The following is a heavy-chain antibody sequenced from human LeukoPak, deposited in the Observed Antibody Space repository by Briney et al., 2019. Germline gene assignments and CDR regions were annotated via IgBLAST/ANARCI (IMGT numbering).Heavy chain of an antibody. CDR1: GYTFTIYG. J-gene: IGHJ4*02. CDR3: ARDKNWKPDY. V-gene: IGHV1-18*01. CDR2: VSAFNGNT. D-gene: IGHD1-1*01. Sequence: EASVKVSCKASGYTFTIYGISWVRQAPGQGLEWMGWVSAFNGNTNYAQQFQGRVTMTTDTSTSTAYMELRSLRSDDTAVYYCARDKNWKPDYWGQGTLVTVSS.